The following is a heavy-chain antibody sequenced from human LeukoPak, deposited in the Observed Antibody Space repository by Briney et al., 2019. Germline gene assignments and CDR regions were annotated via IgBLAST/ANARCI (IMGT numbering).Heavy chain of an antibody. J-gene: IGHJ4*02. CDR2: TGGSDDNT. V-gene: IGHV3-23*01. CDR3: TKDLMTGFSSGWYLAY. CDR1: GFRFNGYA. Sequence: GGSLRLSCEGSGFRFNGYAMSWVRQAPGKGLEWVAVTGGSDDNTHYADSVKGRFSISRDTSENRLFLQMNSLRPDDSALYYCTKDLMTGFSSGWYLAYWGQGTLVTVSS. D-gene: IGHD6-19*01.